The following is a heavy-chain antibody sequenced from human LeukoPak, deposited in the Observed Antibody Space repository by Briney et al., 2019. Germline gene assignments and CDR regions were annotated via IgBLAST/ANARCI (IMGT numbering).Heavy chain of an antibody. D-gene: IGHD5-18*01. CDR1: GGSFSGYY. J-gene: IGHJ4*02. CDR3: ARDQKLSPFDY. Sequence: PSETLSLTCAVYGGSFSGYYWSWIRQPPGKGLEWIGEINHSGSTYYNPSLKSRVTISVDTSKNQFSLELSSVTAADTAVYYCARDQKLSPFDYWGQGTLVTVSS. V-gene: IGHV4-34*01. CDR2: INHSGST.